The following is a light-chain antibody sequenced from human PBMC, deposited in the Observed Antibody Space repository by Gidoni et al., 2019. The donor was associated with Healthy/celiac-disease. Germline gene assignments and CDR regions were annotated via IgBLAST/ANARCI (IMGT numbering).Light chain of an antibody. J-gene: IGKJ1*01. CDR2: GAS. CDR1: QSVSSR. V-gene: IGKV3-20*01. Sequence: EIVLTQSPGTLSLSPGERATLSCRASQSVSSRLAWYQQKPGQAPRLLIYGASSRATGIPDRFSGSGSGTDFTLTISRLEPEDFAVYYCQQYGSSPPWTFGQGTKVEIK. CDR3: QQYGSSPPWT.